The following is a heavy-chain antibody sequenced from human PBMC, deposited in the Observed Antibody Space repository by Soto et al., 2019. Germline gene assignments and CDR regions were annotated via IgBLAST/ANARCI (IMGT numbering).Heavy chain of an antibody. CDR1: GFTFSRYW. CDR2: IKEDGSEK. V-gene: IGHV3-7*03. D-gene: IGHD3-16*01. J-gene: IGHJ4*02. CDR3: ARGFGTFSNY. Sequence: GGSLRLSCAGSGFTFSRYWMTWVRQAPGKGLEWVANIKEDGSEKYYADSVKGRFTISRDNAKNSLYLQMNSLRAEDTAVYYCARGFGTFSNYWGQGTLVTVPS.